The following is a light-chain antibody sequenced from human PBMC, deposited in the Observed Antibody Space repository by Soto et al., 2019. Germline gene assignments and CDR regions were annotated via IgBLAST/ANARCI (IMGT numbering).Light chain of an antibody. V-gene: IGLV3-1*01. CDR2: QDT. CDR3: QAWDSSAVV. Sequence: SYELTQPPSVSVSPGQTASITCSGDKLGDKYACWYQQKPDQSPVLVIYQDTERPSGIPERFSGSNSGNTATLTISGTQAMDEADYYCQAWDSSAVVFGGGTKVTVL. J-gene: IGLJ2*01. CDR1: KLGDKY.